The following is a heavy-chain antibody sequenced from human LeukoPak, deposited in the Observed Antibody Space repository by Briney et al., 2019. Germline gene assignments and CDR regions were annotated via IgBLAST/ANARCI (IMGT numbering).Heavy chain of an antibody. V-gene: IGHV3-21*06. CDR3: ARDPFGSSGWFLDYGMDV. Sequence: PGGSLRLSCAASGFTFSSYIMYWVRQAPGKGLEWVSAITSDSSHTYYADSVKGRFTVSRDNAKNSLYLQMHTLRAEDTALYYCARDPFGSSGWFLDYGMDVWGQGTLVTVSS. CDR1: GFTFSSYI. J-gene: IGHJ6*02. CDR2: ITSDSSHT. D-gene: IGHD6-13*01.